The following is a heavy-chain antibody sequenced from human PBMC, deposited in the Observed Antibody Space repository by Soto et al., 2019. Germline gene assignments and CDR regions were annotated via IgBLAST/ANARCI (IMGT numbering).Heavy chain of an antibody. Sequence: TLCLTCPVTGVSISSGGSYWGWIRQPPGKGLEWIGYICYSGNSYFNPSLKSRVTLSVDTSKNQFSLNLSSVTAADKAVYYCVRYCSTTKCPFDYWGQGTLVTVYS. D-gene: IGHD2-2*01. CDR3: VRYCSTTKCPFDY. V-gene: IGHV4-30-4*01. CDR1: GVSISSGGSY. CDR2: ICYSGNS. J-gene: IGHJ4*02.